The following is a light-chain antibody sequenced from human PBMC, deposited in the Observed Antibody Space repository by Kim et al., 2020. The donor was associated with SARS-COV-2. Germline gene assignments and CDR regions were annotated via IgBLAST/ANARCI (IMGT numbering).Light chain of an antibody. CDR3: AAWDDSLNGVV. CDR2: SND. V-gene: IGLV1-44*01. CDR1: SSNIGSNV. Sequence: ELTQPPSTSGTPGQRVTISCSGSSSNIGSNVVTWYQQLPGTAPKLLIYSNDQRPSGVPGRFSGSKSGTSASLAISGLQSEDEADYYCAAWDDSLNGVVFGGGTQLTVL. J-gene: IGLJ2*01.